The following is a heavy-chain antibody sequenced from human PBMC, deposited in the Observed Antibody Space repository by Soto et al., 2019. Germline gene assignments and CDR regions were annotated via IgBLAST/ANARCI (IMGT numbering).Heavy chain of an antibody. Sequence: QVQLVQSGAEVKKPWSSVKVSCKASGGTFSSYAISWVRQAPGQGLDWMGGIIPIFGTANYAQKLQGRVTITADDTTSTAYMELSSLRSEGTAVYYCARGYSGGYSGLADSAGCMDVWGHMTTVT. J-gene: IGHJ6*02. D-gene: IGHD5-18*01. CDR2: IIPIFGTA. V-gene: IGHV1-69*01. CDR3: ARGYSGGYSGLADSAGCMDV. CDR1: GGTFSSYA.